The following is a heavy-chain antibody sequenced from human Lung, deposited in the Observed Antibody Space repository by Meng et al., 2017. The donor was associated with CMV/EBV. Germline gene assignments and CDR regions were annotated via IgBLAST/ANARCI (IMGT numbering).Heavy chain of an antibody. J-gene: IGHJ5*02. CDR3: TSTTYQLKHLSYSSSWYLWLDP. D-gene: IGHD6-13*01. CDR1: GGTFSSNA. Sequence: SAKVFXKASGGTFSSNAISWVRQAPGEGLEWMGGIIPIFGTANYAQKFEGRDTITTDESTSKAYMVQGSLRSEDTTVYYCTSTTYQLKHLSYSSSWYLWLDPWGQGXLVTVSS. V-gene: IGHV1-69*05. CDR2: IIPIFGTA.